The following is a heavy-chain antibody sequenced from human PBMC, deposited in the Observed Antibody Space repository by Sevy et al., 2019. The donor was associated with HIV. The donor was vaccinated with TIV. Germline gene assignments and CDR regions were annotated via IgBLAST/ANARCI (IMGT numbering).Heavy chain of an antibody. V-gene: IGHV3-74*03. D-gene: IGHD3-10*01. Sequence: GGSLRLSCAASGFSFSSYWMHWVRQVPGKGLVWLSRINSDGTYTKYGDSAKGRFTISRDNAKNTLYLQMDSLRAEDTAGYYCARDKVEGGTMVQDNDYWGQGTLVTVSS. CDR1: GFSFSSYW. CDR3: ARDKVEGGTMVQDNDY. CDR2: INSDGTYT. J-gene: IGHJ4*02.